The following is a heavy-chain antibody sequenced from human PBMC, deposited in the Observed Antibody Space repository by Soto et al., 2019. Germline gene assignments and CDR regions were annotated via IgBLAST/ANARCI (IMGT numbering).Heavy chain of an antibody. Sequence: QVQLVESGGGVVQPGRSLRLSCAASGFSFSSYGIHWVRQAPGKGLEWVAVIWYDGSNEYYADSVKGRFSISRDNSKSTVYLQMNSRRAEDTAVYYCGKGRGGGAVVPDYWGQGTLVTVSS. D-gene: IGHD2-21*01. J-gene: IGHJ4*02. CDR3: GKGRGGGAVVPDY. CDR2: IWYDGSNE. CDR1: GFSFSSYG. V-gene: IGHV3-33*06.